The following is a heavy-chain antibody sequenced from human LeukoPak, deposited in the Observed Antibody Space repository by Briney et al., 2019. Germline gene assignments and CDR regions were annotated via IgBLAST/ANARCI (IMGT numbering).Heavy chain of an antibody. Sequence: SKTLSLTCTVSGGSISSGGYYWSWIRQHPGKGLEWIGYIYYCGSTYYNPSLKSRVTISVDTSKNQFSLKLSSVTAADTAVYYCARGRETYYYDSSGYYYSAYYFDYWGQGTLVTVSS. CDR3: ARGRETYYYDSSGYYYSAYYFDY. V-gene: IGHV4-31*03. D-gene: IGHD3-22*01. CDR2: IYYCGST. CDR1: GGSISSGGYY. J-gene: IGHJ4*02.